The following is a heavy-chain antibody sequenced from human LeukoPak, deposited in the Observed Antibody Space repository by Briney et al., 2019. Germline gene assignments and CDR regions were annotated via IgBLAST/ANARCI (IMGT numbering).Heavy chain of an antibody. V-gene: IGHV3-15*01. D-gene: IGHD3-22*01. CDR2: IKSKTDGGTT. CDR3: TTAYYDSSGYLLDY. Sequence: GSLRLSCAASGFTFSNAWMSWVRQAPGKGLEWVGRIKSKTDGGTTDYAAPVKGRFTISRDDSKNTLYLQMNSLKTEDTAVYYCTTAYYDSSGYLLDYWGQGTLVTVSS. J-gene: IGHJ4*02. CDR1: GFTFSNAW.